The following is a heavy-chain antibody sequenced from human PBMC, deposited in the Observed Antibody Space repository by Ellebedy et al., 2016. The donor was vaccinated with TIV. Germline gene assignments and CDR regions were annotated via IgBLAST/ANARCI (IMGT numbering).Heavy chain of an antibody. CDR1: GFTFSNYG. V-gene: IGHV3-33*01. CDR2: IWYDGSNK. CDR3: ARSLSTAMVILGFDY. J-gene: IGHJ4*02. D-gene: IGHD5-18*01. Sequence: GESLKIPCAASGFTFSNYGMHWVRQAPGKGLEWVAVIWYDGSNKYYADSVKGRFTISRDNSKNTLYLQMNSLRAEDTAVYYCARSLSTAMVILGFDYWGQGTLVTVSS.